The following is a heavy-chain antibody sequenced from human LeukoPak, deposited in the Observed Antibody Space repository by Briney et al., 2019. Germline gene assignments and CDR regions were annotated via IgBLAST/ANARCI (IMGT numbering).Heavy chain of an antibody. D-gene: IGHD5-24*01. J-gene: IGHJ4*02. CDR1: GVSISSYY. Sequence: PSETLSLTCTVSGVSISSYYWSWVRQPAGKGLEWIGRIFTSGSTNYTPSLKSRLTISVDTSKNQFSLKLNSVTAADTAVYYCARDSRMPNGYNHYFDYWGQGTLVTVSS. CDR3: ARDSRMPNGYNHYFDY. V-gene: IGHV4-4*07. CDR2: IFTSGST.